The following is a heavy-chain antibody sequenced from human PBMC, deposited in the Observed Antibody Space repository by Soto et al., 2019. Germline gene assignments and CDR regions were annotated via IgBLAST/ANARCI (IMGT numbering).Heavy chain of an antibody. CDR3: ASNIAAGRGFWFDP. V-gene: IGHV6-1*01. Sequence: SQTLSLTCAISGDSVSSNSAAWNWIRQSPSRGLEWLGRTYYRSKWYNDYAVSVKSRITINPDTSKNQFSLQLNSVTPEDTAVYYCASNIAAGRGFWFDPWGQGTLVTVSS. D-gene: IGHD6-6*01. CDR2: TYYRSKWYN. CDR1: GDSVSSNSAA. J-gene: IGHJ5*02.